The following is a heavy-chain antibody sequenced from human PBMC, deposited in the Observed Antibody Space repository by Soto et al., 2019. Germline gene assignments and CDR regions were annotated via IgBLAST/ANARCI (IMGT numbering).Heavy chain of an antibody. Sequence: QVQLVQSGAEVKKPGSSVKVSCKASGGTFSNSAISWVRQAPGQGLEWMAGIIPIFGTTSFAQNFQGRVTITADKSTSTAYMDLNSLTSDDTAMYYCARGALSLGQNTVYYYGMDVWGQGTTVTVSS. CDR1: GGTFSNSA. J-gene: IGHJ6*02. CDR2: IIPIFGTT. D-gene: IGHD3-16*01. V-gene: IGHV1-69*06. CDR3: ARGALSLGQNTVYYYGMDV.